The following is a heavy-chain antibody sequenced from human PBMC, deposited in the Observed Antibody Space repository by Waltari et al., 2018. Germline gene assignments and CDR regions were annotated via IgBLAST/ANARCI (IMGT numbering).Heavy chain of an antibody. CDR3: VRGKLGFCTGSSCHLDL. CDR1: GDSISNHF. V-gene: IGHV4-59*11. D-gene: IGHD2-8*02. CDR2: LHYSGTT. Sequence: QVQVQESGPGLVKPSETVSLTCTVPGDSISNHFWTWLRQPPEKGLELIGNLHYSGTTNYNPALKSRVTISLDTSKNQLSLRLDSVTAADTALYFCVRGKLGFCTGSSCHLDLWGRGTLVTVSS. J-gene: IGHJ5*02.